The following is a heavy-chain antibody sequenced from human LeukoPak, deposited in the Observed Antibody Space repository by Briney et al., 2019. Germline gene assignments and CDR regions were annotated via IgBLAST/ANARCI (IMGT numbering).Heavy chain of an antibody. J-gene: IGHJ4*02. CDR3: ARVPVTIVVVAATPFDY. D-gene: IGHD2-15*01. Sequence: ASVKVSCKASGYTFTSYGISWVRQAPGQGLKWMGWISVYNGNTNYAQKLQGRVTMTTDTSTSTAYMELRSLRSDDTAVYYCARVPVTIVVVAATPFDYWGQGTLVTVSS. V-gene: IGHV1-18*01. CDR2: ISVYNGNT. CDR1: GYTFTSYG.